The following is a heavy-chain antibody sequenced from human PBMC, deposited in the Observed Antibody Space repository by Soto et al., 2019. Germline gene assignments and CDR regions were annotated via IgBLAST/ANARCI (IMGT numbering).Heavy chain of an antibody. CDR3: ARDSSGWYHFDY. CDR2: IWYDGSNK. V-gene: IGHV3-33*01. CDR1: GFTFSSYG. D-gene: IGHD6-19*01. Sequence: LRLSCAASGFTFSSYGMHWVRQAPGKGLEWVAVIWYDGSNKYYADSVKGRFTISRDNSKNTLYLQMNSLRAEDTAVYYCARDSSGWYHFDYWGQGTLVTVSS. J-gene: IGHJ4*02.